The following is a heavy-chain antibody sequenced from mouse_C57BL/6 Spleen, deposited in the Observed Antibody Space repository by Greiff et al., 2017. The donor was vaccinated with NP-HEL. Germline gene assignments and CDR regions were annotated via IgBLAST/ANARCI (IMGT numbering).Heavy chain of an antibody. Sequence: EVKVVESGGDLVKPGGSLKLSCAASGFTFSSYGMSWVRQTPDKRLEWVATISSGGSYTYYPDSVKGRFTISRDNAKNTLYLQMSSLKSEDTAMYYCARGDGDWYFDVWGTGTTVTVSS. V-gene: IGHV5-6*01. CDR3: ARGDGDWYFDV. D-gene: IGHD3-3*01. CDR1: GFTFSSYG. J-gene: IGHJ1*03. CDR2: ISSGGSYT.